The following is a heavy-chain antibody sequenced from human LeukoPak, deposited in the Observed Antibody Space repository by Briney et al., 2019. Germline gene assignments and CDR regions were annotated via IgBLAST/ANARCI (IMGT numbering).Heavy chain of an antibody. CDR3: ARSPNILTGRYYFDY. D-gene: IGHD3-9*01. J-gene: IGHJ4*02. Sequence: SETLSLTCTVSGGSISSYYWSWIRQPPGKGLEWIGYIYYSGSTSYNPSLKSRVTISVDTSKNQFSLKLSSVTAADTAVYYCARSPNILTGRYYFDYWGQGTLVTVSS. V-gene: IGHV4-59*01. CDR2: IYYSGST. CDR1: GGSISSYY.